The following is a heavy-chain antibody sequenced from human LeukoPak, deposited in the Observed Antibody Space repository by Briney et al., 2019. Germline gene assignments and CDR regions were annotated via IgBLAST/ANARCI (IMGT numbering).Heavy chain of an antibody. Sequence: PGGSLRLSCAASGFTFSRYWMSWVRQAPGQGLEWVANIKQDGSEKYYVDSVKGRFTISRDNAKNSLYMQMNTLRAEDTAVYYCASPLGADILTGFYGWGQGTLVTVSS. CDR1: GFTFSRYW. CDR3: ASPLGADILTGFYG. CDR2: IKQDGSEK. V-gene: IGHV3-7*01. J-gene: IGHJ4*02. D-gene: IGHD3-9*01.